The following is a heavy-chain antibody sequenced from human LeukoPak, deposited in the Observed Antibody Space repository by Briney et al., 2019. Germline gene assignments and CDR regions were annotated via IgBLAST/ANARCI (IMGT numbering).Heavy chain of an antibody. CDR2: INTDGRRT. V-gene: IGHV3-74*01. Sequence: GGSLTPAWAAAAFTFSSYWIHWVRQPPGKGLVWDSCINTDGRRTIHAHSGKDPLTISRDNAKNTLYLRTNSLRDKHTSVYAGARCNVWAFDYWAQGTLVTVSS. CDR1: AFTFSSYW. J-gene: IGHJ4*02. D-gene: IGHD2/OR15-2a*01. CDR3: ARCNVWAFDY.